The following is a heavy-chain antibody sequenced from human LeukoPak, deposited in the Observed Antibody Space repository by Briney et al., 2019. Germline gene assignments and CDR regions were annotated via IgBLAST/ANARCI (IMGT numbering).Heavy chain of an antibody. CDR2: ISPGSGVT. CDR1: GYTFTDYY. V-gene: IGHV1-2*02. J-gene: IGHJ4*02. D-gene: IGHD2-8*01. CDR3: ATRGAVMGYDC. Sequence: ASVKVSCKASGYTFTDYYMHWGRQAPGQGHEWMGWISPGSGVTNYSQNFQGRVTMTRDTSISAAYMEHNRLRFDDTAVYYCATRGAVMGYDCWGQGTLVTVSS.